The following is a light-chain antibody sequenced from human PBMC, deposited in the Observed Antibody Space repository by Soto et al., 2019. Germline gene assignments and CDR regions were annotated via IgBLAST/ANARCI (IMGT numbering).Light chain of an antibody. Sequence: DIVMTKSPLSLPVTPGEPASISCRSGQSLLHSNGYNYLDWYLQKPGQSPQLLIYLGSNRASGVPDRFSGSGSGTDFTLKISRVEAEDVGVYYCMQALQTPITFGQGTRLEIK. CDR3: MQALQTPIT. J-gene: IGKJ5*01. CDR2: LGS. CDR1: QSLLHSNGYNY. V-gene: IGKV2-28*01.